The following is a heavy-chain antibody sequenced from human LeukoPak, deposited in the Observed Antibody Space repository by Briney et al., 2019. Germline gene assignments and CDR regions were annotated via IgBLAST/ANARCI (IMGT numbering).Heavy chain of an antibody. CDR3: ASCATGYSSGCSGY. J-gene: IGHJ4*02. CDR2: ISSSSSYI. CDR1: GFTFSSYS. D-gene: IGHD6-19*01. Sequence: GGSLRLSCAASGFTFSSYSMNWVRQAPGKGLEWVSSISSSSSYIYYADSVKGRFTISRDNAKNSLYLQMNSLRAEDTAVYYCASCATGYSSGCSGYWGQGTLVTVSS. V-gene: IGHV3-21*01.